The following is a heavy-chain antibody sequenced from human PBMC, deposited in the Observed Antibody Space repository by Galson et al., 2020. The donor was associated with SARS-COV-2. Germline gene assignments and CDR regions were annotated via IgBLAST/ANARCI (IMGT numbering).Heavy chain of an antibody. CDR3: ARSLPSFDP. J-gene: IGHJ5*02. CDR1: GGSFSGYY. V-gene: IGHV4-34*01. Sequence: SQTLSLTCAVYGGSFSGYYWSWIQQPPGKGLEWIGEINHSESTNYNPSLKSRVSISLDTSKNQFSLKLTSVTVADTAVYYCARSLPSFDPWGQGTLVTVSS. CDR2: INHSEST.